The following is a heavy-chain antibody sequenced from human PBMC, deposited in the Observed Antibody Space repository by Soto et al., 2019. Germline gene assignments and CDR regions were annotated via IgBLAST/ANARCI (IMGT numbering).Heavy chain of an antibody. J-gene: IGHJ4*01. V-gene: IGHV1-46*03. Sequence: ASVKVSCKSSGYIFTSYYIHWVRQAPGQGLEWMGWINPFDGSRMFAQSFQGRVTMTRDTSTSTVYMEVSSLRSEDTAVYYCSRVDPGETSPFDHWG. CDR1: GYIFTSYY. CDR2: INPFDGSR. CDR3: SRVDPGETSPFDH. D-gene: IGHD3-10*01.